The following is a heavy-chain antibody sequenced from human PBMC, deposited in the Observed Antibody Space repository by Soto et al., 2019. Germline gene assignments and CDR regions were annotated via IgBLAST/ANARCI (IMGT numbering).Heavy chain of an antibody. CDR2: IYYSGST. D-gene: IGHD4-17*01. Sequence: SETLSLTCAVSGGSISSGGYSWSWIRQPPGKGLEWIGYIYYSGSTNYNPSLKSRVTISVDTSKNQFSLKLSSVTAADTAVYYCARVKATVTYYYYYGMDVWGQGTTVTVSS. J-gene: IGHJ6*02. V-gene: IGHV4-61*08. CDR3: ARVKATVTYYYYYGMDV. CDR1: GGSISSGGYS.